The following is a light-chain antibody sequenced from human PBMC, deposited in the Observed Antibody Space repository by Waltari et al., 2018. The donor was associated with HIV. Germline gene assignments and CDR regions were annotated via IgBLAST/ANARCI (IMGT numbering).Light chain of an antibody. J-gene: IGKJ3*01. CDR2: DAS. CDR3: QQRSNWPPVFT. V-gene: IGKV3-11*01. Sequence: EIVLTQSPATLSLSPGERATLSCRASQSVSSYLAWYQQKPGQAPRLLIYDASNRATGIPARFRGSGSGTDFTLTISSREPEDVAVYYCQQRSNWPPVFTFGPGTKVDIK. CDR1: QSVSSY.